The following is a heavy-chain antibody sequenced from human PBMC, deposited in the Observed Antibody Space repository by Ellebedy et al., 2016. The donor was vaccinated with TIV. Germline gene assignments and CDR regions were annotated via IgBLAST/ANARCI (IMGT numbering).Heavy chain of an antibody. Sequence: GESLKISXAASGFTFSGSAMHWVRQASGKGLEWVGRIRSKANSYATAYAASVKGRFTISRDDSKNTAYLQMNSLKTEDTAVYYCTRAMSTSCWDWGQGTLVTVSS. J-gene: IGHJ4*02. V-gene: IGHV3-73*01. D-gene: IGHD2-2*01. CDR2: IRSKANSYAT. CDR1: GFTFSGSA. CDR3: TRAMSTSCWD.